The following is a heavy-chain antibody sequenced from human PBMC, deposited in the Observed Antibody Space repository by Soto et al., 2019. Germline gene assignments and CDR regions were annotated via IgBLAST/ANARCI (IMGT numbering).Heavy chain of an antibody. CDR2: ISGYNGNS. D-gene: IGHD4-17*01. V-gene: IGHV1-18*01. J-gene: IGHJ4*02. Sequence: QVHLVPSGAEVKKPGASVKVSCKTSGYTFSNFGISWVRQAPGQGFEWLGWISGYNGNSKYAQKFQGRVTMTTDTSTSTGYLELSSLNSDDTYVYYCAIDYGYSRDHWGQGTLVNVS. CDR1: GYTFSNFG. CDR3: AIDYGYSRDH.